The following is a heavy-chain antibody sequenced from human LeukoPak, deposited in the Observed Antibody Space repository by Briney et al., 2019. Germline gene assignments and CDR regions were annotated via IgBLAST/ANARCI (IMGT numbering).Heavy chain of an antibody. CDR1: GFTFSTYW. D-gene: IGHD3-16*01. CDR3: ARGNRGGADY. J-gene: IGHJ4*02. V-gene: IGHV3-7*01. Sequence: GGSLRLSCAASGFTFSTYWMTWLRQAPWKGLEWVANIKQDGSEKYYVDSVKGRFTISKDNAKNSLYLQMNSLRAEDTAVYYCARGNRGGADYWGQGTLVTVSS. CDR2: IKQDGSEK.